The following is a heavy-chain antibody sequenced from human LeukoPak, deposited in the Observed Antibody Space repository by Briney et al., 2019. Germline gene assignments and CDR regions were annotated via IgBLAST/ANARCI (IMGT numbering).Heavy chain of an antibody. D-gene: IGHD2-15*01. V-gene: IGHV4-38-2*01. Sequence: PSETLSLTCAVSGYSISSGDYWAWIRQPPGKGLEWIGSIYHSGSTYYNPSLKSRVTISVDTSKNQFSLKLSSATAADTAVYFCARGGYYYYYMDVWGKGTTVTVSS. CDR1: GYSISSGDY. CDR2: IYHSGST. J-gene: IGHJ6*03. CDR3: ARGGYYYYYMDV.